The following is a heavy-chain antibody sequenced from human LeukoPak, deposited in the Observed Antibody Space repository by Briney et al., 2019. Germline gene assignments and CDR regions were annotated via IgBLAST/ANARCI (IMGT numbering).Heavy chain of an antibody. D-gene: IGHD3-10*02. J-gene: IGHJ6*02. V-gene: IGHV1-2*02. CDR2: INPNSGGT. Sequence: ASVKVSCKASGGTLSSFAISWVRQAPGQGLEWMGWINPNSGGTNYAQKFQGRVTMTRDTSISTAYMELSRLRSDDTAVYYCARILLWPGGMDVWGQGTTVTVSS. CDR1: GGTLSSFA. CDR3: ARILLWPGGMDV.